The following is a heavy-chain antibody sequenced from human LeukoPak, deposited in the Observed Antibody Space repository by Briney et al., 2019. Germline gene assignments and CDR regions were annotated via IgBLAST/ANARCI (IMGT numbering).Heavy chain of an antibody. V-gene: IGHV1-46*01. Sequence: ASVRVSCKASGYTFTSYYMHWVRQAPGQGLEWMGIINPSGGSTSYAQKFQGRVTMTEDTSTDTAYMELSSLRSEDTAVYYCALPVGSSGHYYLGHYFDYWGQGTLVTVSS. CDR2: INPSGGST. D-gene: IGHD3-22*01. CDR1: GYTFTSYY. CDR3: ALPVGSSGHYYLGHYFDY. J-gene: IGHJ4*02.